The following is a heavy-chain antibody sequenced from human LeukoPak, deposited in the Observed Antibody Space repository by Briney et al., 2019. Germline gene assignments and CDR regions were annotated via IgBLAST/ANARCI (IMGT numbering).Heavy chain of an antibody. CDR3: ARGAGAGYNLQPFDY. V-gene: IGHV4-61*01. D-gene: IGHD5-24*01. Sequence: SETLSLTCTVSGGSVSSNSYYWSWVRQPPGKGLEWIGYIYYSGSTKYNPSLKSRVSLSVDTSKNQFSLKLSSVTAADTAVYYCARGAGAGYNLQPFDYWGQGTLVTVSS. J-gene: IGHJ4*02. CDR2: IYYSGST. CDR1: GGSVSSNSYY.